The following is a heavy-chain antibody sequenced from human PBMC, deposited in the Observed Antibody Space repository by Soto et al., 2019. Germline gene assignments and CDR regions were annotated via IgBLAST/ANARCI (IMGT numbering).Heavy chain of an antibody. D-gene: IGHD1-1*01. J-gene: IGHJ6*02. CDR1: GGTFSSYA. V-gene: IGHV1-69*13. Sequence: GASVKVSCKASGGTFSSYAISWVRQAPGQGLEWLGGIIPIFGTANYARKFQGRVTITADESTSTAYMELSSLRSEDTAVYYCARRLSILEGNYYYYYGMDVWGQGTTVPVSS. CDR2: IIPIFGTA. CDR3: ARRLSILEGNYYYYYGMDV.